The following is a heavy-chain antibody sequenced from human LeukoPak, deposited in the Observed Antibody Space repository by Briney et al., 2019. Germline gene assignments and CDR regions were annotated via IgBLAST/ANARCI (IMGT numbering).Heavy chain of an antibody. J-gene: IGHJ4*02. CDR3: ARAALPWDFDY. CDR2: MNPNSGNT. V-gene: IGHV1-8*01. CDR1: GYTFTSYD. D-gene: IGHD2-21*02. Sequence: ASVKVSCKASGYTFTSYDINWVRRATGQGLEWMGYMNPNSGNTAYAQKFQGRVTMTTDTSISTAYMELSSLRSEDTAVYYCARAALPWDFDYWGQGTLVTVSS.